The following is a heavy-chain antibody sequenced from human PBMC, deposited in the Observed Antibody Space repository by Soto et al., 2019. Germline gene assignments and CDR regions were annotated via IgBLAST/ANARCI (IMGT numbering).Heavy chain of an antibody. Sequence: PGGSLRLSCAASGFTFRSYAMSWVRQAPGKGLEWVSAISGSGGSTYYADSVKGRFTISRDNSKNTLYLQMNSLRAEDTAVYYCAKDKLGSSWYSWFDPWGQGTLVTVSS. CDR3: AKDKLGSSWYSWFDP. CDR1: GFTFRSYA. J-gene: IGHJ5*02. CDR2: ISGSGGST. D-gene: IGHD6-13*01. V-gene: IGHV3-23*01.